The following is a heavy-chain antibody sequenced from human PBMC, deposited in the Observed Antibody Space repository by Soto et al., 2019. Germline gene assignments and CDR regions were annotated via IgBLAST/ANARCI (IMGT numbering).Heavy chain of an antibody. Sequence: QVQLQESGPGLVKPSQTLSLTCTVSGGSISSGGYYWSWIRQHPGKGLEWIGYIYYSGSTYYNPSLKSRVTISGDPSKNQFSLKLSSVTAADTAVYYCARADINSSGWYDSVDYWGQGTLVTVSS. CDR1: GGSISSGGYY. CDR3: ARADINSSGWYDSVDY. V-gene: IGHV4-31*03. D-gene: IGHD6-19*01. CDR2: IYYSGST. J-gene: IGHJ4*02.